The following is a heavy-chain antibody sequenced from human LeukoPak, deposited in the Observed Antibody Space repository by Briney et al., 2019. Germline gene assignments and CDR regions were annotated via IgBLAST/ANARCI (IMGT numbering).Heavy chain of an antibody. V-gene: IGHV4-34*01. D-gene: IGHD2-21*02. Sequence: SETLSLTCAVYGGSFSGYYWSWSRQPPGKGLEWIGEINHSGSTNYNPSLKSRVTISVDTSKNQFSLKLSSVTAADTAVYYCARVGYCGGDCYPFDYWGQGTLTTISS. CDR1: GGSFSGYY. CDR2: INHSGST. J-gene: IGHJ4*02. CDR3: ARVGYCGGDCYPFDY.